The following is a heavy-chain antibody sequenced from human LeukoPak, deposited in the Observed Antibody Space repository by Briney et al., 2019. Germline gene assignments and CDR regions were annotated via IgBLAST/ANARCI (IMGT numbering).Heavy chain of an antibody. CDR2: ISGSGGST. CDR1: GFIFSNYV. J-gene: IGHJ3*02. V-gene: IGHV3-23*01. Sequence: GGSLRLSCAASGFIFSNYVMSWVRQAPGKGLEWVSAISGSGGSTYYADSVKGRLTISRDNSKNTLYLQMNSLRAEDTAVYYCAKDLNYYGSGSVVDAFDIWGQGTMVTVSS. CDR3: AKDLNYYGSGSVVDAFDI. D-gene: IGHD3-10*01.